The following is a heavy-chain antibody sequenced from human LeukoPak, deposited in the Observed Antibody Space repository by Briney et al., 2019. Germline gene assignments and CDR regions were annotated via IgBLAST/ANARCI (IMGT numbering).Heavy chain of an antibody. J-gene: IGHJ4*02. D-gene: IGHD6-19*01. Sequence: AGGSLRLSCAASGFTVSSNYMSWVRQAPGKGLEWVSVIYSGGSTYYGDSVKGRFTIPRDNSKNTLYLQMNSLRAEDTAVYYCASLVRAVAGTTSGYWGQGTLVTVSS. CDR1: GFTVSSNY. CDR2: IYSGGST. CDR3: ASLVRAVAGTTSGY. V-gene: IGHV3-53*01.